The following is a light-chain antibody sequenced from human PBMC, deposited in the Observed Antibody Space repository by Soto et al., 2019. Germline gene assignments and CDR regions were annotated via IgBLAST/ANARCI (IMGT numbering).Light chain of an antibody. V-gene: IGKV3-20*01. CDR2: DAS. CDR1: QSVGYY. Sequence: IVLTQSPCTLSLSPGERATLSCRARQSVGYYLAWYSQKPGQAPRLLIYDASSRGTGVPDRFTASGCGRGFATNITRTNTELLAEYFCQYYWPHGDSSPLTFGGGTKVDIK. J-gene: IGKJ4*01. CDR3: QYYWPHGDSSPLT.